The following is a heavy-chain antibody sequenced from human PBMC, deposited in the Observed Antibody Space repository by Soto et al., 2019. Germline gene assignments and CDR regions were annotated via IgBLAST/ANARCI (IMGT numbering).Heavy chain of an antibody. V-gene: IGHV3-66*01. D-gene: IGHD6-19*01. J-gene: IGHJ4*02. CDR2: LYSDGRT. Sequence: EVQLVESGGGLVQPGGSLRLSCAVYGFTVSSNYMSWVRQAPGRGLEWVSVLYSDGRTYYAESVKGSFTVSRENSKHSLYLHVDGPRVDDRAVYYCARDRPGQWLADWGQGTLVTGSP. CDR3: ARDRPGQWLAD. CDR1: GFTVSSNY.